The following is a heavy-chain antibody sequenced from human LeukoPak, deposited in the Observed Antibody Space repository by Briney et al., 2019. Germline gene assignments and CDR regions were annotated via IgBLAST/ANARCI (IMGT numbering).Heavy chain of an antibody. Sequence: QPGGSLRLSCAASGFTFSSYWMSWVRQAPGKGLEWVANINQGGREEYYVDSVKGRFTISRDNAKNSLYLQMNSLRAEDTAVYYCARGRYSSGWYGYFDYWGQRTLVTVSS. CDR1: GFTFSSYW. V-gene: IGHV3-7*04. CDR3: ARGRYSSGWYGYFDY. CDR2: INQGGREE. J-gene: IGHJ4*02. D-gene: IGHD6-19*01.